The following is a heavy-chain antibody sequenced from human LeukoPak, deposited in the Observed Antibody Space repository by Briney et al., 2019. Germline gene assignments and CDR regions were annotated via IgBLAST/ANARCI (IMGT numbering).Heavy chain of an antibody. CDR1: GFTFSSYA. J-gene: IGHJ3*02. V-gene: IGHV3-23*01. CDR2: ISGSGGST. CDR3: ARAAGDSSGYYLSVAFDI. Sequence: GGSLRLSCAASGFTFSSYAMSWVRQAPGKGLEWVSTISGSGGSTYYADSVKGRFTISRDNSKNTLYLQMNSLRAEDTAVYYCARAAGDSSGYYLSVAFDIWGQGTMVTVSS. D-gene: IGHD3-22*01.